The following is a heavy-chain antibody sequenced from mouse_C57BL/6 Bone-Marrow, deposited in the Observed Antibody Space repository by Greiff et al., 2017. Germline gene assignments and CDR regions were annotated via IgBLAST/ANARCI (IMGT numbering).Heavy chain of an antibody. CDR1: GYTFTSYW. Sequence: QVQLQQPGAELVRPGTSVKLSCKASGYTFTSYWMHWVKQRPGQGLEWIGVIDPSDSYTNYNQKFKGKATLTVDTSSSTAYMQLSSLTSEDSAVYYCARHYSSYEAMDYWGQGTSVTVSS. D-gene: IGHD2-5*01. V-gene: IGHV1-59*01. CDR2: IDPSDSYT. CDR3: ARHYSSYEAMDY. J-gene: IGHJ4*01.